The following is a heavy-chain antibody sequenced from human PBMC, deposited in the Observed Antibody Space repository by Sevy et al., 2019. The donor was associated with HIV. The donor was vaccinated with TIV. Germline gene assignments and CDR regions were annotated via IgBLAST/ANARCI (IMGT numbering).Heavy chain of an antibody. CDR3: TTKGDFWSGYQFFEY. D-gene: IGHD3-3*01. Sequence: GGSLRLSCAASGFTFSKAWMTWVRQAPGKGLEWDGRIKSRADGGTTDYAAPVKGRFSISRDDSKNTLYLQMNSLKIEDTAVYYCTTKGDFWSGYQFFEYWGQGTLVTVSS. CDR1: GFTFSKAW. V-gene: IGHV3-15*01. J-gene: IGHJ4*02. CDR2: IKSRADGGTT.